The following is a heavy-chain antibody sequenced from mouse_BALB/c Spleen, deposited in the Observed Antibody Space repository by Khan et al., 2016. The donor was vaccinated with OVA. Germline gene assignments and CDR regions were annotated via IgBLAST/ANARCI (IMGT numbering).Heavy chain of an antibody. Sequence: EVQLVESGGDLVKPGGSLKLSCAASGFTFSTYGMSWVRQTPDKRLEWVATVSTGGSYTYYPDSVKGRFTISRDNAKNTLYLQMSGLKSEDTAMFYCTGLAYYYDSERFAYWGQGTLVTVSA. V-gene: IGHV5-6*01. CDR3: TGLAYYYDSERFAY. J-gene: IGHJ3*01. CDR1: GFTFSTYG. D-gene: IGHD1-1*01. CDR2: VSTGGSYT.